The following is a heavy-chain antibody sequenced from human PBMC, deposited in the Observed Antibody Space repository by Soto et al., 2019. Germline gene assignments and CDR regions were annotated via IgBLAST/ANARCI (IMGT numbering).Heavy chain of an antibody. V-gene: IGHV2-70*01. CDR3: ARIPDCLLRYFDKTFYFDY. CDR1: GFSLSTSGMC. D-gene: IGHD3-9*01. CDR2: IDWDDDK. Sequence: SGPTLVNPTQTLTLTCTFSGFSLSTSGMCVSWIRQPPGKALEWLALIDWDDDKYYSTSLKTRLTISKDTSKNQVVLTMTNMDPVDTATYYCARIPDCLLRYFDKTFYFDYWGQGTLVTVSS. J-gene: IGHJ4*02.